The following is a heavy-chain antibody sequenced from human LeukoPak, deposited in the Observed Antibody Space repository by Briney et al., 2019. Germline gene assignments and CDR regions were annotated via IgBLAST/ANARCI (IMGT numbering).Heavy chain of an antibody. CDR2: LYTDGSYT. Sequence: PGGSLRPSCTASGFTFGTYAMHWVRQAPGKGLVWVSRLYTDGSYTTYADSVKGRFTISRDNAKSTLYLQMDSLRVDHTAVYYCEREYIRQPVARWGQGTLVTVSS. CDR3: EREYIRQPVAR. D-gene: IGHD1-1*01. V-gene: IGHV3-74*01. CDR1: GFTFGTYA. J-gene: IGHJ5*02.